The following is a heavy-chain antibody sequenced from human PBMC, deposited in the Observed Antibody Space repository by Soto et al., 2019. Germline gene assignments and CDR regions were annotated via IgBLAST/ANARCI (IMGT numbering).Heavy chain of an antibody. V-gene: IGHV1-18*04. J-gene: IGHJ4*02. Sequence: ASVKVSCKASGYTFTSYGISWVRQAPGQGLEWMGWIRTYNGNANYVQKLQGRVTMTTDTSTSTAYVELSRLRSDDTAVYYCGLNYTGTSGYFDHWGPGTLVTVSS. CDR1: GYTFTSYG. D-gene: IGHD3-22*01. CDR3: GLNYTGTSGYFDH. CDR2: IRTYNGNA.